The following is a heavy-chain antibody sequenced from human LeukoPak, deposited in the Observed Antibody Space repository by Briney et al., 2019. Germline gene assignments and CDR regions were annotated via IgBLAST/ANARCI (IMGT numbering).Heavy chain of an antibody. CDR3: AKESAYYDFWSGYYPDY. CDR2: ISYDGSNK. J-gene: IGHJ4*02. CDR1: GFTFSSYA. V-gene: IGHV3-30-3*01. Sequence: GRSLRLSCAASGFTFSSYAMHWVRQAPGKGLEWVAVISYDGSNKYYADSVKGRFTISRDNSKNTLYLQMNSLRAEGTAVYYCAKESAYYDFWSGYYPDYWGQGTLVTVSS. D-gene: IGHD3-3*01.